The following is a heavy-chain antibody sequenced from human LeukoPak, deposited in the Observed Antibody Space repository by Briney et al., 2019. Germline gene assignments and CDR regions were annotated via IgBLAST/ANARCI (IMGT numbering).Heavy chain of an antibody. CDR3: ARESVAGVVLLDY. V-gene: IGHV4-34*01. CDR2: INHSGST. D-gene: IGHD6-19*01. J-gene: IGHJ4*02. CDR1: GGSFSGYY. Sequence: SETLSLTCAVYGGSFSGYYWSWIRQPPGKGLEWIGEINHSGSTNYNPSLKSRVTISVDTSKNQFSLKLSSVTAADTAVYYCARESVAGVVLLDYWGQGTLVTVSS.